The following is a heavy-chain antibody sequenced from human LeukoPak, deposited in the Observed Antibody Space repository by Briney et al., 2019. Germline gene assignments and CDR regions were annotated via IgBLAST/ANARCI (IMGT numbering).Heavy chain of an antibody. Sequence: GGSLRLSCVASGFTFSNAWMSWVRQAPGKGLDWVGRSKSESDGGTTNYAEPVKGRFTISRDDSKNTLFLQMNSVQMEDTAVYSRTTVRCTSTSCYRASWGRGTLVTASS. V-gene: IGHV3-15*01. D-gene: IGHD2-2*01. J-gene: IGHJ5*02. CDR3: TTVRCTSTSCYRAS. CDR1: GFTFSNAW. CDR2: SKSESDGGTT.